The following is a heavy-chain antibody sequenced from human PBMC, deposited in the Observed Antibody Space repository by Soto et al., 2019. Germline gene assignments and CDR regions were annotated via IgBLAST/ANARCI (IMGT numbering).Heavy chain of an antibody. CDR2: ISGSGGST. J-gene: IGHJ6*03. CDR3: AKGIYCSGGSCYYYYYMDV. Sequence: EVQLLESGGGLVQPGGSLRLSCAASGFTFSSYAMSWVRQAPGKGLEWVSAISGSGGSTYYADSVKGRFTISRDNSKNTLYLQMNSLRAEDTAVYYCAKGIYCSGGSCYYYYYMDVWGKGTTVTVSS. V-gene: IGHV3-23*01. D-gene: IGHD2-15*01. CDR1: GFTFSSYA.